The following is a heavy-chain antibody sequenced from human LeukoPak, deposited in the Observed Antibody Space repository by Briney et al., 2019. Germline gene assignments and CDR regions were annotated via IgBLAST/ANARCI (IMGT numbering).Heavy chain of an antibody. D-gene: IGHD3-22*01. CDR1: GFTFSSYE. CDR2: INQDGSEK. V-gene: IGHV3-7*01. J-gene: IGHJ4*02. CDR3: ATYLFAYYDSSGNYFDY. Sequence: GGSLRLSCAASGFTFSSYEMNWVRQAPGKGLEWVANINQDGSEKYYVDSVKGRFTISRDNAKNSLYLQMNSLRAEDTAVYYCATYLFAYYDSSGNYFDYWGQGTLVTVSS.